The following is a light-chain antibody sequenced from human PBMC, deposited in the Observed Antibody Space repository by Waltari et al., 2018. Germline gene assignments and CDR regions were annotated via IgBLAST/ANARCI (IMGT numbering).Light chain of an antibody. CDR2: AAS. Sequence: DIQMTQSPSSLSASVADRVTITCRASQYIRSYVNWYQEKPGKAPKLLMYAASSLQSGVPSRFRGSGSTPDFTLTISSLQPEDFATYYCQQSSSDPLTFGQGTKVEIK. J-gene: IGKJ1*01. V-gene: IGKV1-39*01. CDR1: QYIRSY. CDR3: QQSSSDPLT.